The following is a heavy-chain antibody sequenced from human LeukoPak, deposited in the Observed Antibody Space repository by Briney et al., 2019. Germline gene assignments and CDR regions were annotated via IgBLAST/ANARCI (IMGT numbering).Heavy chain of an antibody. CDR2: IDPNSGGS. CDR1: GYTFTGYY. CDR3: ARVSRGSGTLDDY. Sequence: ASVKVSCKTSGYTFTGYYIHWVRQAPGQGLEWMGWIDPNSGGSNSAQKFQGRVTMTRDTSISTAYMELSRLRSDDTAVYYCARVSRGSGTLDDYWGQGTLVTVSS. V-gene: IGHV1-2*02. J-gene: IGHJ4*02. D-gene: IGHD3-10*01.